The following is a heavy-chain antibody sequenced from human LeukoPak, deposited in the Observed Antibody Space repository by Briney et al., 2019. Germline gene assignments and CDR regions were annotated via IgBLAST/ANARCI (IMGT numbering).Heavy chain of an antibody. V-gene: IGHV4-59*01. CDR1: GGSISNYY. D-gene: IGHD2-21*02. J-gene: IGHJ4*02. Sequence: SETLSLTCTVSGGSISNYYWSWIRRSPEKGLEWIGYIYYSGSTNYNPSLKSRVTISLDMSKNQFSLKLTSVTPADTAVYYCARDGEYCGGDCYSGLSNWGQGTLVTVSS. CDR3: ARDGEYCGGDCYSGLSN. CDR2: IYYSGST.